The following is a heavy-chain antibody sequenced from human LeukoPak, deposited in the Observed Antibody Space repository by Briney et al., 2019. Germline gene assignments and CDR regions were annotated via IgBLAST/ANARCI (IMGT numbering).Heavy chain of an antibody. Sequence: PGGSLRLSCAASGFTFSSYWMSWVRQAPGKGLEWVANIKQDGSEKYYVDSVKGRFTISRDNAKNSLCLQMNSLRAEDTAVYYCARGSSGWYHYYGMDVWGQGTTVTVSS. CDR2: IKQDGSEK. V-gene: IGHV3-7*03. D-gene: IGHD6-19*01. CDR1: GFTFSSYW. CDR3: ARGSSGWYHYYGMDV. J-gene: IGHJ6*02.